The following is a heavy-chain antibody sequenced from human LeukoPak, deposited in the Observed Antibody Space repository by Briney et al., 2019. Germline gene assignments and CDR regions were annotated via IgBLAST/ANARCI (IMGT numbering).Heavy chain of an antibody. CDR2: INTETGNP. CDR1: GYTFISYA. V-gene: IGHV7-4-1*02. CDR3: ARGGYYGGSGTYGFFDY. J-gene: IGHJ4*02. D-gene: IGHD3-10*01. Sequence: GASVTVSCTASGYTFISYAMSWVRQAPGQGLEWMGWINTETGNPTYAQGFTGQFVFSVDTSVNTAYLQISSLRTEDTAVYYCARGGYYGGSGTYGFFDYWGQGSLVTVSS.